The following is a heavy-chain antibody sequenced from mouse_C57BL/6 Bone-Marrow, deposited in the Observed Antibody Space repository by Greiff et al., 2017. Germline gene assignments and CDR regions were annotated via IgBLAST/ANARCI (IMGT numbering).Heavy chain of an antibody. D-gene: IGHD1-1*01. CDR3: AGDSHGSSYWYFDV. Sequence: VQLVESGPGLVKPSQSLFLTCSITGFPITSGYYWIWIRQSPGKPLEWMGYITHSGETFYNPSLQSPISSTRETSKNQFFLQLNSVTTEDTAMYYCAGDSHGSSYWYFDVWGTGTTVTVSS. CDR2: ITHSGET. J-gene: IGHJ1*03. V-gene: IGHV12-3*01. CDR1: GFPITSGYY.